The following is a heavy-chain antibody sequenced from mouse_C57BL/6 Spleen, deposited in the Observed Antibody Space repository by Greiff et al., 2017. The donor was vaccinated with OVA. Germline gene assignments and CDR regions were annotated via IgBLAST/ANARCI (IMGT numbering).Heavy chain of an antibody. J-gene: IGHJ2*01. Sequence: QVQLQQPGTELVKPGASVKLSCKASGYTFPSYWLHWVKQRPGQGLAWLGNINPSNGGTTYNEQFNSKATLTVDKSSSTAYMQISSLTSEDSAVYYCARDPVRREYYVDDWGKGTTRTVSS. CDR3: ARDPVRREYYVDD. CDR2: INPSNGGT. CDR1: GYTFPSYW. D-gene: IGHD2-14*01. V-gene: IGHV1-53*01.